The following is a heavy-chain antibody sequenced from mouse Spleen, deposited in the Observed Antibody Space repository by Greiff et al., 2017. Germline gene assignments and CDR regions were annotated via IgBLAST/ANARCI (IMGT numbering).Heavy chain of an antibody. D-gene: IGHD1-1*01. J-gene: IGHJ2*01. CDR1: GFTFSSYT. CDR2: ISGGGGNT. V-gene: IGHV5-9*01. CDR3: ARTGDYGSNFDY. Sequence: EVQGVESGGGLVKPGGSLKLSCAASGFTFSSYTMSWVRQTPEKRLEWVATISGGGGNTYYPDSVKGRFTISRDNAKNTLYLQMSSLRSEDTALYYCARTGDYGSNFDYWGQGTTLTVSS.